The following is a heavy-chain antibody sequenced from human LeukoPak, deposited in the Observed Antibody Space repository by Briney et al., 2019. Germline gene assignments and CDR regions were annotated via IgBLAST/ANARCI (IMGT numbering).Heavy chain of an antibody. V-gene: IGHV4-4*07. Sequence: SETLSLTCTVSGGSINTNFWNWIRQPAGKGLEWIGRISASGRTDFSPSLKSRVTMSVDSSKNQFSLTLSSVTAADTAVYYCARGGGGYSWYFDLWGRGTLVTVSS. D-gene: IGHD5-12*01. CDR3: ARGGGGYSWYFDL. CDR1: GGSINTNF. J-gene: IGHJ2*01. CDR2: ISASGRT.